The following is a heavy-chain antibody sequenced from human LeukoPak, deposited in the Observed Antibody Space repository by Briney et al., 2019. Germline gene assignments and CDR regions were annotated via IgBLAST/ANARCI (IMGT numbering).Heavy chain of an antibody. CDR3: ARGRGTHCSGGSCFHYGLDV. J-gene: IGHJ6*02. V-gene: IGHV1-46*01. CDR1: GYTFTGYY. CDR2: IHPSGAHT. D-gene: IGHD2-15*01. Sequence: EASVKVSCKASGYTFTGYYMHWVRRAPGQGLEWMGLIHPSGAHTTHAQRFQGRVTLTSDTSTSTVYMELSSLRSDDTAEDTAVYYCARGRGTHCSGGSCFHYGLDVWGQGTTVTVPS.